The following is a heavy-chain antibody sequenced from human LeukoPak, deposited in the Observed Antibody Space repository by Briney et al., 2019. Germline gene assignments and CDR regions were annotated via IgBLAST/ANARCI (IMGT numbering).Heavy chain of an antibody. CDR3: ASMPKYGDPKGDY. CDR1: GYTFTGYY. J-gene: IGHJ4*02. Sequence: VASVKVSCKASGYTFTGYYMHWVRQAPGQGLEWMGWINPNSGGTNYAQKFQGRVTMTRDTSISTAYMELSSLRSEDTAVYYCASMPKYGDPKGDYWGQGTLVTVSS. D-gene: IGHD4-17*01. CDR2: INPNSGGT. V-gene: IGHV1-2*02.